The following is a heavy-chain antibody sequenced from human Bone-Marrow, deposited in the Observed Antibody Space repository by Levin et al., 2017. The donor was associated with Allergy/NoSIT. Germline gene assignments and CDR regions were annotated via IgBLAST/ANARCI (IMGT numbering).Heavy chain of an antibody. D-gene: IGHD6-19*01. V-gene: IGHV3-9*01. CDR2: ISWNTNTI. Sequence: PGGSLRLSCAASGFNFDEYAMHWVRQAPGTGLEWVSGISWNTNTIRLADSVKGRFTISRDNTKNSLYLQMNNLRPEDTALYYCVKGDRVSVAGPLDYWGQGVPVTVSS. CDR3: VKGDRVSVAGPLDY. J-gene: IGHJ4*02. CDR1: GFNFDEYA.